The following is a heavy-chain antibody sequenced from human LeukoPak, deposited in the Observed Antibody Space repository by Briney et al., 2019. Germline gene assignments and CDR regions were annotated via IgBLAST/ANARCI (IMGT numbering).Heavy chain of an antibody. CDR1: GYSFSNYW. V-gene: IGHV5-51*01. J-gene: IGHJ3*02. Sequence: GESLKISCKGSGYSFSNYWIGWVRQMPGKGLEWMGIIYPSDSDTRYRPSFQGQVTMSADKSSSIVYLQWSSLEASDTAKYFCARRSTISAFDAFDIWGQGTMVIVSS. CDR2: IYPSDSDT. D-gene: IGHD3-3*01. CDR3: ARRSTISAFDAFDI.